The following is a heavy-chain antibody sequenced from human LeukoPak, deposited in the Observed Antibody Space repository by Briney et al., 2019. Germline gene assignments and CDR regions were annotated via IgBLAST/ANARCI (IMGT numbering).Heavy chain of an antibody. Sequence: GGSLRLSCAASGFTFSDYYMSWIRQAPGKGLEWVSYISSSGSTIYYADSVKGRFTISRDNAKNSLYLQMNSLRAEDTAVYYCARDRYSSSWLNYYYYGIDVWGQGTTVTVSS. CDR3: ARDRYSSSWLNYYYYGIDV. J-gene: IGHJ6*02. CDR2: ISSSGSTI. V-gene: IGHV3-11*01. D-gene: IGHD6-13*01. CDR1: GFTFSDYY.